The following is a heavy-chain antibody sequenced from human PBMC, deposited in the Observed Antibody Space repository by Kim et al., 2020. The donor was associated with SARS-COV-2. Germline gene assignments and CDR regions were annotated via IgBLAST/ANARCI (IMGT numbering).Heavy chain of an antibody. Sequence: GGSLRLSCEASGFDFSVVWMTWVRQSPGKGLEWIGRIRSKVDGEITEYAASVKGRFTLSRDDSRNMLFLYMSSLRSEDTAMYYCAPLGGPSVSQAFTFWGQGTLVRVST. D-gene: IGHD3-16*01. V-gene: IGHV3-15*01. CDR3: APLGGPSVSQAFTF. CDR2: IRSKVDGEIT. J-gene: IGHJ3*01. CDR1: GFDFSVVW.